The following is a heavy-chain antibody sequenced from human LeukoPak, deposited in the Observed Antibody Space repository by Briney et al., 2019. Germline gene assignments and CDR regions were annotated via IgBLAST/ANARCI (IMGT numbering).Heavy chain of an antibody. CDR1: GVSISSSGYY. D-gene: IGHD6-19*01. CDR2: IYMSGST. Sequence: SETLSLTCTVSGVSISSSGYYWGWSRQPPGKGLEWIVSIYMSGSTYNNPSLSTHVTISVDTSKNQFSLKLSSVTAADPAVYYCARLELGEVAGTLDYFDYWGQGTLVTVSS. J-gene: IGHJ4*02. V-gene: IGHV4-39*01. CDR3: ARLELGEVAGTLDYFDY.